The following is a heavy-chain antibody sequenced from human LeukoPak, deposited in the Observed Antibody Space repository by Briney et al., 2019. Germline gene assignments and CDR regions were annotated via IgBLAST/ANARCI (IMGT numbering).Heavy chain of an antibody. CDR3: ARAGQWLVSSYYYYYMDV. Sequence: ASVKVSCKASGYTFTSYDINWVRQATGQGLEWMGWMNPNSGNTGYAQKFQGRVTITRNTSISTAYMELRSLRSDDTAVYYSARAGQWLVSSYYYYYMDVWGKGTTVTVSS. CDR2: MNPNSGNT. J-gene: IGHJ6*03. D-gene: IGHD6-19*01. V-gene: IGHV1-8*03. CDR1: GYTFTSYD.